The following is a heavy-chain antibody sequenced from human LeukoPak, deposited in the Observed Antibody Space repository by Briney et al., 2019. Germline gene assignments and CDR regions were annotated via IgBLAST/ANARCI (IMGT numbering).Heavy chain of an antibody. CDR3: AKSTTVGNYDARGLDY. CDR1: GFPFSSYE. CDR2: ISSSGSTI. Sequence: TGGSLRLSCAASGFPFSSYEINWVRQAPGKGLEWVSYISSSGSTIYYADSVEGRFTISRDNAKNSLYLQMNSLRDEDTATYYCAKSTTVGNYDARGLDYWGQGTLVTVSS. J-gene: IGHJ4*02. D-gene: IGHD4/OR15-4a*01. V-gene: IGHV3-48*03.